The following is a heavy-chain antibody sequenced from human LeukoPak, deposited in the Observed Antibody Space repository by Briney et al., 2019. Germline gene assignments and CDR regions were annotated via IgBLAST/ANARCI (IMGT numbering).Heavy chain of an antibody. J-gene: IGHJ4*02. CDR3: ARDSAIAAAGGLDY. D-gene: IGHD6-13*01. V-gene: IGHV3-33*01. CDR2: IWYDGSNK. Sequence: GGSLRLSCAASGFTFSSYGMHWVRQAPGKGLEWVAVIWYDGSNKYYADSVKGRFTISRDNSKNTLYPQMNSLRAEDTAVYYCARDSAIAAAGGLDYWGQGTLVTVSS. CDR1: GFTFSSYG.